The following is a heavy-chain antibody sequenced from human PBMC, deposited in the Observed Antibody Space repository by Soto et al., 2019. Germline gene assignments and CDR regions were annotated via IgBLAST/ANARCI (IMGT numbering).Heavy chain of an antibody. J-gene: IGHJ4*02. CDR3: AKEDWRGSGSGWTPFDY. CDR1: GFTFSSYG. D-gene: IGHD6-19*01. CDR2: ISYDGSNK. V-gene: IGHV3-30*18. Sequence: QVQLVESGGGVVQPGRSLRLTCAASGFTFSSYGMHWVRQAPGKGLEWVAVISYDGSNKYYADSVKGRFTISRDNSKNTLYLQMNSLRAEDTAVYYCAKEDWRGSGSGWTPFDYWGQGTLVTVSS.